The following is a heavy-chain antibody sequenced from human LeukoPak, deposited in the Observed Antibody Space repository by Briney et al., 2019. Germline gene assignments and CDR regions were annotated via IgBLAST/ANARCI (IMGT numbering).Heavy chain of an antibody. D-gene: IGHD2-2*01. CDR1: GFTFSTYW. J-gene: IGHJ4*02. CDR2: ISSSSSYI. CDR3: ALPDYCSSTSCSQDY. Sequence: GGSLRLSCAASGFTFSTYWMHWVRQTPGKGLVWVSSISSSSSYIYYADSVKGRFTISRDNAKNSLCLQMNSLRAEDTVVYYCALPDYCSSTSCSQDYWGQGTLVTVSS. V-gene: IGHV3-21*01.